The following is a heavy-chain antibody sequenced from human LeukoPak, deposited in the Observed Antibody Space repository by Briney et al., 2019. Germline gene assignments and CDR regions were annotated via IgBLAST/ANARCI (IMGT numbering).Heavy chain of an antibody. D-gene: IGHD6-13*01. V-gene: IGHV4-59*01. Sequence: PSETLSLTCTVSGDSISNYYWSWIRQPPGKGLEWIGDIYYTGSTNCKPSLKSRVTISVDTSKNQFSLKLNSVTAADTAVYHCAREGSSNWYLDCWGQGTLVTVSS. CDR1: GDSISNYY. CDR2: IYYTGST. CDR3: AREGSSNWYLDC. J-gene: IGHJ4*02.